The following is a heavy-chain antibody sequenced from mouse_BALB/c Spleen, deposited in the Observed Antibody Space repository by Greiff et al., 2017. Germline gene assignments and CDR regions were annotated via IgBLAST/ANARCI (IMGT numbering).Heavy chain of an antibody. CDR3: ARKGDDYGGFAY. J-gene: IGHJ3*01. V-gene: IGHV14-3*02. D-gene: IGHD2-4*01. CDR2: IDPANGNT. Sequence: EVQLQQSGAELVKPGASVKLSCTASGFNIKDSYMHWVKQRPEQGLEWIGRIDPANGNTKYDPKFQGKATITADTSSNTAYLQLSSLTSEDTAVYYCARKGDDYGGFAYWGQGTLVTVSA. CDR1: GFNIKDSY.